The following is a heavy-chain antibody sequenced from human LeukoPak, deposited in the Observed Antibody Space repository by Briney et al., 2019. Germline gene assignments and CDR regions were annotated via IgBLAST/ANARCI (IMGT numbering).Heavy chain of an antibody. D-gene: IGHD2-15*01. V-gene: IGHV3-30*04. CDR1: GFTFSSYA. J-gene: IGHJ3*02. CDR3: ARSEDIVVVVAATRKAFDI. CDR2: ISYDGSNK. Sequence: GRSLRLSCAASGFTFSSYAMHWVRQAPGKGLEWVAVISYDGSNKYYADSVKGRFTISRDNSKNTLYLQMNSLRAEDTAVYYCARSEDIVVVVAATRKAFDIWGQGTMVTVSS.